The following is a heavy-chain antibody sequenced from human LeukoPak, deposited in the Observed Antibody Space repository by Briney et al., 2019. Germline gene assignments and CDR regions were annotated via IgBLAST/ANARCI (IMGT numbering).Heavy chain of an antibody. D-gene: IGHD6-13*01. Sequence: SETLSLTCTVSGGSISSGSYYWSWIRQPAGKGLEWIGRIYTSGSTNYNPSLKSRVTISVDTSKNQFSLKLSSVTAADTAVYYCASPGIAAAGPFDYWGQGTLVTVSS. J-gene: IGHJ4*02. CDR1: GGSISSGSYY. CDR2: IYTSGST. V-gene: IGHV4-61*02. CDR3: ASPGIAAAGPFDY.